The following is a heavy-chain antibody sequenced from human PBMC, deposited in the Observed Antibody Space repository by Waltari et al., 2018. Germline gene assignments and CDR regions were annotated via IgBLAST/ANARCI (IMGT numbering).Heavy chain of an antibody. CDR2: INQDGSEE. J-gene: IGHJ3*02. D-gene: IGHD5-12*01. CDR1: RFTFSNYW. V-gene: IGHV3-7*01. Sequence: EVLLVESGGGLVQTGGSLRLSCAASRFTFSNYWMNWVGQAPGKGVEWVANINQDGSEEYYVDAVKGRFTISRDNAKNSLYLEMKTLRAEDTAIYYCARTGARWLQFAAFDIWGQGTMVTVSS. CDR3: ARTGARWLQFAAFDI.